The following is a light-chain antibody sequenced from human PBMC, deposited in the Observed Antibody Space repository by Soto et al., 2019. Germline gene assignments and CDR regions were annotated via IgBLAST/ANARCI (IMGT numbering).Light chain of an antibody. Sequence: EIVLTQSPATLSLSPGERATLSCRASHSISNNLAWYQQKCGQPPRLLIFDASNRATGVPDRFSGRGSGTDFTLTIGSLEPEDFAVYYCQQRSNWPPLTFGGGTKVEIK. CDR1: HSISNN. CDR3: QQRSNWPPLT. CDR2: DAS. V-gene: IGKV3-11*01. J-gene: IGKJ4*01.